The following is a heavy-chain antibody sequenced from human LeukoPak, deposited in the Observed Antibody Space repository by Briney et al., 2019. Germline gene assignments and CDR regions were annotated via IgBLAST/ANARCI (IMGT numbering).Heavy chain of an antibody. CDR1: GFTCSSYG. J-gene: IGHJ4*02. CDR3: AKDGDSSGWLHPTFDY. D-gene: IGHD6-19*01. CDR2: ISYDGSNK. Sequence: PGGSLRLSCAASGFTCSSYGMHWVRQAPGKGLEWVAVISYDGSNKYYADSVKGRFTISRDNSKNTLYLQMNSLRAEDTAVYYCAKDGDSSGWLHPTFDYWGQGTLVTVSS. V-gene: IGHV3-30*18.